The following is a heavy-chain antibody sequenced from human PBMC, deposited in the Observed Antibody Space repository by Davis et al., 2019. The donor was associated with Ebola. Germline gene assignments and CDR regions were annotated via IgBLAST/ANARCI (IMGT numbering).Heavy chain of an antibody. Sequence: SETLSLTCAVYGESFIPYYWTWIRQFPDRGLEWIGEINHNGYTNYNPSLKSRVTISIDTSMNRFSLRLTSVTAADTAVYYCARQDIVTTNWFDPWGQGTLVTVSS. D-gene: IGHD5-12*01. CDR1: GESFIPYY. V-gene: IGHV4-34*01. CDR2: INHNGYT. J-gene: IGHJ5*02. CDR3: ARQDIVTTNWFDP.